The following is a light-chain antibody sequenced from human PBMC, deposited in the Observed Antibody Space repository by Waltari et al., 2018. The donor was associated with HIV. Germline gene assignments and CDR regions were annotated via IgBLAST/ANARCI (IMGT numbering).Light chain of an antibody. V-gene: IGKV3-15*01. J-gene: IGKJ1*01. CDR2: GAS. CDR1: QSVNSN. Sequence: EIVMTQSPATLSVSAGERVTLSCRASQSVNSNLAWYQQKPGQAPRLLIYGASTRAAGIPARFRGSGSGTEFTLTISSLQSEDFAVYYCQRYNNWPPAWTFGQGTKVEIK. CDR3: QRYNNWPPAWT.